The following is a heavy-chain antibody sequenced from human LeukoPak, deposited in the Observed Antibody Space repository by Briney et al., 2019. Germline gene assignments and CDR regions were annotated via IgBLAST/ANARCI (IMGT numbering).Heavy chain of an antibody. Sequence: GGSLRLSCAASGFTFATYSMNWVRQAPGKGLEWVGRTRNKANSYTTEYAASVKGRFTISRDDSKNSLYLQMNSLKTEDTAVYYCARVVSYDFWSGKGGGAFDIWGQGTMVTVSS. CDR1: GFTFATYS. CDR3: ARVVSYDFWSGKGGGAFDI. J-gene: IGHJ3*02. V-gene: IGHV3-72*01. CDR2: TRNKANSYTT. D-gene: IGHD3-3*01.